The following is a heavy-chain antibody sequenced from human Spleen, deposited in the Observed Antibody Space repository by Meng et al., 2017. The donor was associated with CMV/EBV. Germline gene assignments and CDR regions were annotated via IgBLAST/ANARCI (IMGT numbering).Heavy chain of an antibody. CDR1: GGSSSSSNL. D-gene: IGHD2-21*02. J-gene: IGHJ4*02. CDR2: IYHSGST. CDR3: ARIERRRILKYCGSDCSTTDY. Sequence: QVQLQESGPGLVKPSGTLSLTCAVSGGSSSSSNLWTWVRQFPGRGLKWIGEIYHSGSTNYNPSLKSRVTISVDKFKNQFSLKLGSVTAADTAVYYCARIERRRILKYCGSDCSTTDYWGQGTLVTVSS. V-gene: IGHV4-4*02.